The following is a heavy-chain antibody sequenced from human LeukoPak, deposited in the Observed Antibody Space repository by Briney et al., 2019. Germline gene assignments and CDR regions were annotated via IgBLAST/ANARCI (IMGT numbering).Heavy chain of an antibody. D-gene: IGHD2-15*01. Sequence: SETLSLTCTVSGGSISSSSYYWGWIRQPPGKGLEWIGSIYYSGSTYYNPSLESRVTISVDTSQNQFSLKLSSVTAADTAVYYCARHAVVVVVAALGWYFDYWGQGTLVTVSS. CDR1: GGSISSSSYY. CDR2: IYYSGST. CDR3: ARHAVVVVVAALGWYFDY. V-gene: IGHV4-39*01. J-gene: IGHJ4*02.